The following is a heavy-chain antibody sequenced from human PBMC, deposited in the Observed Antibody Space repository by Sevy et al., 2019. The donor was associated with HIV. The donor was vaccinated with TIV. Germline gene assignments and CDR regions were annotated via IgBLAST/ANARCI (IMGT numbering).Heavy chain of an antibody. D-gene: IGHD2-21*02. J-gene: IGHJ5*02. CDR3: ARTSACGGDCYVFDK. Sequence: ASVKVSCVASGYTFTDNYIHWVRQAPGQGLDWMGLINPSGGFTTYAHKFQGRVSMTGDTSRTTVHMELTNLRADDTAIYYCARTSACGGDCYVFDKWGQGTLVTVSS. CDR2: INPSGGFT. V-gene: IGHV1-46*01. CDR1: GYTFTDNY.